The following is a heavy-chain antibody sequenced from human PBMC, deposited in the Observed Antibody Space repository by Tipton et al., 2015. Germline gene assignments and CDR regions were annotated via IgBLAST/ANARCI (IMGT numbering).Heavy chain of an antibody. Sequence: SLRLSCAASGLSFSSYWMQWVRQAPGKGLVWVSRINSDGSSTRYADSVKGRFTISRDNGKNTLYLQMNSLRAEDTAVYYCAKDPSWSRHYFYYYGMDVWGQGTTVTVSS. J-gene: IGHJ6*02. CDR2: INSDGSST. CDR3: AKDPSWSRHYFYYYGMDV. V-gene: IGHV3-74*01. D-gene: IGHD3-10*01. CDR1: GLSFSSYW.